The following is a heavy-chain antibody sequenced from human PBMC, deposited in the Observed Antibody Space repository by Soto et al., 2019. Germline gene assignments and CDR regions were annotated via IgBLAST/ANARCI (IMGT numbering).Heavy chain of an antibody. CDR2: INPNSGGT. Sequence: ASVKVSCKASGYTFTGYYMHWVRQAPGQGLEWMGWINPNSGGTNYAQKFQGWVTMTRDTSISTAYMELSRLRSDDTAVYYCARDRAGYSSGWYWAFDYWGQGTLVTVSS. CDR1: GYTFTGYY. V-gene: IGHV1-2*04. J-gene: IGHJ4*02. CDR3: ARDRAGYSSGWYWAFDY. D-gene: IGHD6-19*01.